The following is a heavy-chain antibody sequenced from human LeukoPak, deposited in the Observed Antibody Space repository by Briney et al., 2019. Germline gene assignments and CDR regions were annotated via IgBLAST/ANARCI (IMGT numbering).Heavy chain of an antibody. CDR2: IYTSGST. V-gene: IGHV4-4*07. D-gene: IGHD2-2*01. CDR3: ARDPGRRYCSSTSCPRGCYYYYYMDV. J-gene: IGHJ6*03. Sequence: SETLSLTCTVSGGSISSYYWSWIRQPAGKGLEWIGRIYTSGSTNYNPSLKSRVTMSVDTSKNQFSLKLSSVTAADTAVYYCARDPGRRYCSSTSCPRGCYYYYYMDVWGKGTTVTVSS. CDR1: GGSISSYY.